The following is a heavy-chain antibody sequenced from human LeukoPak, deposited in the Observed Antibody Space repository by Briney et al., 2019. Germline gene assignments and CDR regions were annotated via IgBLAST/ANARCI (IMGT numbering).Heavy chain of an antibody. D-gene: IGHD5-24*01. Sequence: PGGSLRLSCAASGFTFSSYGIHWVRQAPGKGLEWVALTSYDGTDTYYADSVKGRFTISRDNTKNTLSLQMNSLRPEDTAVYYCAKERRWQQYYFDYWGQGTLVTVSS. CDR3: AKERRWQQYYFDY. V-gene: IGHV3-30*18. CDR2: TSYDGTDT. J-gene: IGHJ4*02. CDR1: GFTFSSYG.